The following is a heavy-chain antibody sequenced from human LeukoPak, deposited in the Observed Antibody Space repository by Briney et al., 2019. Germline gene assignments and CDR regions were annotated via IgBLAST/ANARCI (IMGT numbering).Heavy chain of an antibody. Sequence: GGGPRLSCSAPRFSLSGYYMSLVRHGPREGLEWVSYISSSSSYTNYADSVKGRFTISRDNAKNSLYLQMNSLRAEDTAVYYCARDKRGGYWGQGTLVTVSS. J-gene: IGHJ4*02. CDR3: ARDKRGGY. CDR1: RFSLSGYY. CDR2: ISSSSSYT. D-gene: IGHD3-16*01. V-gene: IGHV3-11*05.